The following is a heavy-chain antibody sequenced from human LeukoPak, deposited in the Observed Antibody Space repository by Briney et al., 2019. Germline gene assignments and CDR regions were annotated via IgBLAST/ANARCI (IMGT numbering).Heavy chain of an antibody. Sequence: SETLSLTCAVYGGSFSGYYWSWIRQPPGKGLEWIGEINHSGSTNYNPSLMSRVTISVDTSKNQFSLKLSSVTAADTAVYYCARGWQENYYDSSGYLRRRHFRGHYQHWGQGTLVTVSS. CDR2: INHSGST. V-gene: IGHV4-34*01. J-gene: IGHJ1*01. CDR3: ARGWQENYYDSSGYLRRRHFRGHYQH. D-gene: IGHD3-22*01. CDR1: GGSFSGYY.